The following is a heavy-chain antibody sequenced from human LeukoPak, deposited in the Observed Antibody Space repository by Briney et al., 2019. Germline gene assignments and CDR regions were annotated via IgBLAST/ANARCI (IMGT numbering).Heavy chain of an antibody. J-gene: IGHJ5*02. V-gene: IGHV3-33*06. CDR3: AKMALEWLSLNWFDP. Sequence: GGSLRLSCAASGFTFSSYGMHWVRQAPGKGLGWVAVIWYDGSNKYYADSVKDRFTISRDNSKNTLYLQMNSLRAEDTAVYYRAKMALEWLSLNWFDPWGQGTLVTVSS. CDR1: GFTFSSYG. D-gene: IGHD3-3*01. CDR2: IWYDGSNK.